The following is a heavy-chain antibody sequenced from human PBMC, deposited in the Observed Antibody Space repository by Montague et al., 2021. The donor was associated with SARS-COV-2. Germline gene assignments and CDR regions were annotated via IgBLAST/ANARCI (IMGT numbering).Heavy chain of an antibody. V-gene: IGHV3-30*04. CDR2: ISFDGRSQ. J-gene: IGHJ6*02. Sequence: SLRLSCAASGFTFSSYAIHWVRQAPGKGLEWVALISFDGRSQYYADSVKGRFTISRDNSKSTLYLQMNSLRAADTAVYYCVRDGKYYDTLIGYFSPRNYYYFYGMDVWGQGTTDTVSS. CDR1: GFTFSSYA. CDR3: VRDGKYYDTLIGYFSPRNYYYFYGMDV. D-gene: IGHD3-9*01.